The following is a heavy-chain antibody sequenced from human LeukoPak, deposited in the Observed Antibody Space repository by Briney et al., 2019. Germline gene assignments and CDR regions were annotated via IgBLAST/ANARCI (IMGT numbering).Heavy chain of an antibody. D-gene: IGHD1-26*01. CDR3: AKGGPTGSNYFDF. CDR2: ISGGST. J-gene: IGHJ4*02. Sequence: GGSLRLSCAASGFTVSSNEMSWVRQAPGKGLEWVSSISGGSTYYADSRKGRFTISRDNSKNTLHLQMNSLRAEDTAVYYCAKGGPTGSNYFDFWGQGTLVTVSS. V-gene: IGHV3-38-3*01. CDR1: GFTVSSNE.